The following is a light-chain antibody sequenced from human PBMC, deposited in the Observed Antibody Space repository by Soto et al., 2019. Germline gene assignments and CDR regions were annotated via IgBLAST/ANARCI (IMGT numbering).Light chain of an antibody. V-gene: IGLV2-14*03. CDR1: SSDVGGYNY. J-gene: IGLJ1*01. CDR2: DVN. CDR3: TSYTSGATYV. Sequence: QSALTQPASVSGSPGQSIAISCTGTSSDVGGYNYVSWYQQHPGKPPKLMIYDVNNRPSGVSNRFSGSKSDNTASLTISGLQAEDEADYYCTSYTSGATYVFGTGTKLTVL.